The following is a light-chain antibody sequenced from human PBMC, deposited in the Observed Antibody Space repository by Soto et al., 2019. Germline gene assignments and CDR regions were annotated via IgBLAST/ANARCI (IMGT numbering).Light chain of an antibody. CDR2: EVN. Sequence: SALTQPPSASGSPGQSVTISCTGTSSDVGGHNFVSWYQQHPGKAPKLIIYEVNKRPSGVPDRFSGSKSGNTASLTVSGLQAEDEADYYCSSCAGSDVLFGGGTQLTVL. CDR1: SSDVGGHNF. CDR3: SSCAGSDVL. V-gene: IGLV2-8*01. J-gene: IGLJ2*01.